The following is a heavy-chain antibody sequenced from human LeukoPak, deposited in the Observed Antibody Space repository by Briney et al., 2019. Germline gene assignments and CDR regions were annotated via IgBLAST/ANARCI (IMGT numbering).Heavy chain of an antibody. CDR1: GYSFTSYW. J-gene: IGHJ4*02. Sequence: GESLKISCKGSGYSFTSYWIGWVRQMPGKGLEWMGIIYPGDSDTRYSPSFQGQVTISADKPISTAYLQWSSRKASDTAMYYCATGSVPAGSYYYFDYWGQGALVTVSS. CDR3: ATGSVPAGSYYYFDY. D-gene: IGHD6-13*01. CDR2: IYPGDSDT. V-gene: IGHV5-51*04.